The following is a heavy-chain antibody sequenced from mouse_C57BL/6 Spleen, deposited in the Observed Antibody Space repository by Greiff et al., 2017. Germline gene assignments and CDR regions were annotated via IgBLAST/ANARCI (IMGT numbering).Heavy chain of an antibody. V-gene: IGHV5-9-1*02. CDR1: GFTFSSYA. CDR3: TRGGNYGYCDV. D-gene: IGHD1-1*02. CDR2: ISSGGDYI. J-gene: IGHJ1*03. Sequence: EVMLVESGEGLVKPGGSLKLSCAASGFTFSSYAMSWVRQTPEKRLEWVAYISSGGDYIYYADTGKGRFTISRDNARNTLYLQMSSLKSEDTAMYYCTRGGNYGYCDVWGTGTTVTVSS.